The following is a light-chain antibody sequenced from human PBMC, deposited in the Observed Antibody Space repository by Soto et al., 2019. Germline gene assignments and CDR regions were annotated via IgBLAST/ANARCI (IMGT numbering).Light chain of an antibody. CDR3: HCQKNDDSPVYT. Sequence: IVLTQSPGTLSLSPGERATLSCRASQSISSGYLAWYQQKPGQAPRLLMYGASYRATDFPVRFSVSGSGTDFTRTISRLEPEDVAVYYCHCQKNDDSPVYTFGLGTKLEIK. V-gene: IGKV3-20*01. J-gene: IGKJ2*01. CDR1: QSISSGY. CDR2: GAS.